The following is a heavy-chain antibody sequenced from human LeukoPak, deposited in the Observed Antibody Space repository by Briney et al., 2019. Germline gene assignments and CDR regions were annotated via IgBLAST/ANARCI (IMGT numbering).Heavy chain of an antibody. D-gene: IGHD2-2*02. CDR3: ARRGAYCSETTCYIYNWFVP. Sequence: GESLQSFCKVSGYRSTSYWIAWVRQMPGKGLEWMGIINPGDSDTRYSPSFEGHVTISADKSIRTVYLQRSSLKASDTAMYYCARRGAYCSETTCYIYNWFVPWARGPQVTVSS. CDR1: GYRSTSYW. V-gene: IGHV5-51*01. CDR2: INPGDSDT. J-gene: IGHJ5*02.